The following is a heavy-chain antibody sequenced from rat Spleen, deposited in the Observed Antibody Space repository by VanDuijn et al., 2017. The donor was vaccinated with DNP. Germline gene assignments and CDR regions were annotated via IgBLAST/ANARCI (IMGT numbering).Heavy chain of an antibody. Sequence: EVQLVESGGGLVQPGRSMELSCAASGFTFSSFPMAWVRQAPTKGLEWVATIDTSGSITYYRDSVKGRFTISRDNAKSTLYLQMDSLRSEDTATYYCATCPSFDYWGQGVMVTVSS. V-gene: IGHV5-46*01. CDR2: IDTSGSIT. J-gene: IGHJ2*01. D-gene: IGHD3-1*01. CDR1: GFTFSSFP. CDR3: ATCPSFDY.